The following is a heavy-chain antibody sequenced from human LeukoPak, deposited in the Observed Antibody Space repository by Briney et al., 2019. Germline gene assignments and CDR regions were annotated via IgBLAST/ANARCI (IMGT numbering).Heavy chain of an antibody. CDR3: ARVALWFGVNWFDP. CDR2: INHSGST. D-gene: IGHD3-10*01. CDR1: GGSFSGYY. J-gene: IGHJ5*02. V-gene: IGHV4-34*01. Sequence: SETLSLTCAVYGGSFSGYYWSWIRQPPGKGLEWIGEINHSGSTNYNPSLKSRVTISVDTSKNQFSLKLSSVTAADTAVYYCARVALWFGVNWFDPWGQGTLVTVSS.